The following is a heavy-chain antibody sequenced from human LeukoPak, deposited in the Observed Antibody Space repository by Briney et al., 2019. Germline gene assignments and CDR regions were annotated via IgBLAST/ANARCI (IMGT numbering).Heavy chain of an antibody. V-gene: IGHV3-48*02. CDR3: ARDLSYYYDSTPLDFDY. Sequence: GGSLRLSCAASGFTVSSNYMNWVRQAPGKGLEWVSYISSSSSTIYYADSVKGRFTISRDNAKNSLYLQMNSLRDEDTAVYYCARDLSYYYDSTPLDFDYWGQGTLVTVSS. CDR1: GFTVSSNY. J-gene: IGHJ4*02. CDR2: ISSSSSTI. D-gene: IGHD3-22*01.